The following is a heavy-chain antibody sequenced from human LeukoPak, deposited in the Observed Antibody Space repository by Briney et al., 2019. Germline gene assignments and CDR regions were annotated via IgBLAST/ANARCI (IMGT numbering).Heavy chain of an antibody. V-gene: IGHV1-8*01. CDR2: MNPNSGNT. CDR3: ARAIAAAGSNWFDP. Sequence: ASVKVSCKASGYTFINYDMNWVRQATGQGLERMGWMNPNSGNTGYAQKFQGRVTMTRNTSISTAYMELSSLRSEDTAVYYCARAIAAAGSNWFDPWGQGTLVTVSS. D-gene: IGHD6-13*01. CDR1: GYTFINYD. J-gene: IGHJ5*02.